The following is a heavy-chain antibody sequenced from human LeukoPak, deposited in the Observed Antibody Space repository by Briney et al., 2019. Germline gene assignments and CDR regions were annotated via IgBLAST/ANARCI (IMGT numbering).Heavy chain of an antibody. J-gene: IGHJ4*02. V-gene: IGHV1-18*04. Sequence: ASVKVSCKASGYTFSNYGISWVRQAPGLGLEWMGWTSYNGNTNYAQKFQDRVTMTTDTSTTTAYMELRSLESDDTAVYYCARHSGSGWQALGYRGQGTLVTVSS. CDR3: ARHSGSGWQALGY. CDR2: TSYNGNT. CDR1: GYTFSNYG. D-gene: IGHD6-19*01.